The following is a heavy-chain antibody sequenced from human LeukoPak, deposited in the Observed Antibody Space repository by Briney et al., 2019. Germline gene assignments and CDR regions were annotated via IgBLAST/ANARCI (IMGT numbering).Heavy chain of an antibody. Sequence: PGGSLRLSCAASGFTFDDYAMSWVRQAPGKGLEWVSVISGSGGSTYYADSVKGRFTISRDNFKNTLYLQMNSLRAEDTAVYYCAKFAYGSGTYYDYWGQGTLVTVSS. CDR2: ISGSGGST. CDR1: GFTFDDYA. J-gene: IGHJ4*02. D-gene: IGHD3-10*01. V-gene: IGHV3-23*01. CDR3: AKFAYGSGTYYDY.